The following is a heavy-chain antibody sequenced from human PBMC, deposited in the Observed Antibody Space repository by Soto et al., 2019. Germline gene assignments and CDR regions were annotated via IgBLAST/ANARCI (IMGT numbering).Heavy chain of an antibody. J-gene: IGHJ4*02. CDR1: GFTFSDHY. V-gene: IGHV3-72*01. CDR3: TRVRLGRSRSSDY. CDR2: IKNKANSYTT. Sequence: EVQLGESGGGLVQPEGSLRLSCAASGFTFSDHYMDWVRQAPGKGREWVGRIKNKANSYTTDYAAPVKGRIIISRDDSQNSEFLQMHRLKTDDTAVYYCTRVRLGRSRSSDYWGQGILVTVSS.